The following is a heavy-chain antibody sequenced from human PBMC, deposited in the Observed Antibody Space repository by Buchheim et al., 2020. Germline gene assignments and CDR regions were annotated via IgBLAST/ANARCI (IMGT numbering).Heavy chain of an antibody. CDR2: IRYDGSNK. CDR3: AKDRGYSGSYYWFDP. V-gene: IGHV3-30*02. Sequence: QVQLVESGGGVVQPGRSLRLSCAASGFTFSSYGMHWVRQAPGKGLEWVAFIRYDGSNKYYADSVKGRFTISRDNSKNTPYLQMNSQRAEDTAVYYCAKDRGYSGSYYWFDPWGQGT. J-gene: IGHJ5*02. CDR1: GFTFSSYG. D-gene: IGHD1-26*01.